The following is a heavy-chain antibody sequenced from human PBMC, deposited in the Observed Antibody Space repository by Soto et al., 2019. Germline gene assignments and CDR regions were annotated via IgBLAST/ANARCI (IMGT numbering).Heavy chain of an antibody. CDR2: INAGNGNT. CDR3: ARGGGRYYYDSSGYYGY. D-gene: IGHD3-22*01. Sequence: QVQLVQSGAEVKKPGASVKVSCKASGYTFTSYAMHWVRQAPGQRLEWMGWINAGNGNTKYSQKFQGRVTITRDTSASTAYMELSSLRFEDTAVYYCARGGGRYYYDSSGYYGYWGQGTLVTVSS. CDR1: GYTFTSYA. J-gene: IGHJ4*02. V-gene: IGHV1-3*01.